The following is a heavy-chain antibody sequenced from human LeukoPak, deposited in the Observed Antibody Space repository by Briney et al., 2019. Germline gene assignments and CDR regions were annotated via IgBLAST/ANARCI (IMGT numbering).Heavy chain of an antibody. V-gene: IGHV5-51*01. D-gene: IGHD3-10*01. CDR2: IYPGDSDT. Sequence: GESLKISCKGSGHSFTDYWIGWVRQMPGKGLEWMGIIYPGDSDTRYSPSFQGQVTISADKSISTAYLQWSSLKASDTAMYYCARRGSGSYTGMDVWGQGTTVTVSS. CDR3: ARRGSGSYTGMDV. J-gene: IGHJ6*02. CDR1: GHSFTDYW.